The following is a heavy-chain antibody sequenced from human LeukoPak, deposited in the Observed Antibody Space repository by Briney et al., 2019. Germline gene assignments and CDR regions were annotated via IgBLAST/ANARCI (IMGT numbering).Heavy chain of an antibody. CDR3: ARDKDLFDS. CDR2: ISSTSSSYI. Sequence: GSLRLSCAASGFTFLSYNMNWVRQAPGKGLEWVSSISSTSSSYIYYADSVKGRFTISRDNAKNSLYLQMFDLRADDTAVYYCARDKDLFDSWGQGTLVTVSS. J-gene: IGHJ4*02. V-gene: IGHV3-21*01. CDR1: GFTFLSYN.